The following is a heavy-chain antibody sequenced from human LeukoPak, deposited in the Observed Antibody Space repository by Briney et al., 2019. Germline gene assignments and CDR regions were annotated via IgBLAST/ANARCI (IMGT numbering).Heavy chain of an antibody. Sequence: PGGSLRLSCAASGFTFSSYAMSWVRQAPGKGLEWVSAISGSGGSTYYADSVKGRFTISRDNSKNTLYLRMNSLRAEDTAVYYCAKVGLIKGAYDFWSGYYQDNWFDPWGQGTLVTVSS. J-gene: IGHJ5*02. D-gene: IGHD3-3*01. CDR2: ISGSGGST. CDR3: AKVGLIKGAYDFWSGYYQDNWFDP. V-gene: IGHV3-23*01. CDR1: GFTFSSYA.